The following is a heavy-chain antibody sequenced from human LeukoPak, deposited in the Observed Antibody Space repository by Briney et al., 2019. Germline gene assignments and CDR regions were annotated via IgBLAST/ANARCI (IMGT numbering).Heavy chain of an antibody. CDR2: ISYDGSNK. D-gene: IGHD3-10*01. CDR3: ARAVQKAEDY. CDR1: GFTFSSYG. J-gene: IGHJ4*02. Sequence: GGSLRLSCAASGFTFSSYGMHWVRQAPGKGLEWVAVISYDGSNKYYADSVKGRFTISRDNSKNTLYLQMNSLRAEDTAVYYCARAVQKAEDYWGQGTLVTVSS. V-gene: IGHV3-30*03.